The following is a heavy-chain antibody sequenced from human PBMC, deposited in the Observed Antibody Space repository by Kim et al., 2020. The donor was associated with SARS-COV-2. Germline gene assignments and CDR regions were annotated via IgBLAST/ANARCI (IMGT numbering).Heavy chain of an antibody. D-gene: IGHD5-18*01. V-gene: IGHV3-48*03. J-gene: IGHJ4*02. CDR3: AREKGLWLRSFDY. Sequence: YADAVKGRFTISRDNAKNSLYLQMNSLRAEDTAVYYCAREKGLWLRSFDYWGQGTLVTVSS.